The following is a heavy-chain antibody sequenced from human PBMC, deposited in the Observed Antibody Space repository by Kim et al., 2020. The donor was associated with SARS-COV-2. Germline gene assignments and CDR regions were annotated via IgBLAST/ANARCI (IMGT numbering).Heavy chain of an antibody. CDR1: GFTFSSYE. D-gene: IGHD6-13*01. Sequence: GGSLRLSCAASGFTFSSYEMNWVRQAPGKGLEWVSYISSSGSTIYYADSVKGRFTISRDNAKNSLYLQMNSLRAEDTAVYYCARGASSWYGMGHYYYYGMDVWGQGTTVTVSS. V-gene: IGHV3-48*03. J-gene: IGHJ6*02. CDR3: ARGASSWYGMGHYYYYGMDV. CDR2: ISSSGSTI.